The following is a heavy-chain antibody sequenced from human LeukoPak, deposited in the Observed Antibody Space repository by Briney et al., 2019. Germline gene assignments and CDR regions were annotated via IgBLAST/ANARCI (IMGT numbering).Heavy chain of an antibody. CDR3: ARGDGYNFFDY. J-gene: IGHJ4*02. Sequence: PGVSLRLSCAVSGFSVTNNYMSWVRQAPGKGLEWVSVFYVGGATYYADSVKGRFTISRDNSENTLYLQMKSLSAEDTAVYYCARGDGYNFFDYWGQGTLVTVSS. CDR2: FYVGGAT. D-gene: IGHD5-24*01. V-gene: IGHV3-53*01. CDR1: GFSVTNNY.